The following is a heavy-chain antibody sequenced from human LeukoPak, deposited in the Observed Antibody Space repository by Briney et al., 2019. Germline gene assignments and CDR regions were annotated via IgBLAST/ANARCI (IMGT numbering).Heavy chain of an antibody. CDR3: ARFIYDSSALDY. Sequence: SVKVSCKASGGTFSSNGISWVRQAPGQGLEWMGGIIPVFGAPNYAQKFQDRVTISADESTSTAYMELRSLRSEDTAVYYCARFIYDSSALDYWGQGTLVTVSS. J-gene: IGHJ4*02. D-gene: IGHD3-22*01. V-gene: IGHV1-69*13. CDR2: IIPVFGAP. CDR1: GGTFSSNG.